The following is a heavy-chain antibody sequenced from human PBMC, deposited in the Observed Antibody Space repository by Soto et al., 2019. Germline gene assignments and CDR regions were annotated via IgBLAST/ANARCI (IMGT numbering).Heavy chain of an antibody. CDR3: TRDRHCTSTRCYNWLDP. V-gene: IGHV3-33*01. Sequence: GGSLRLSCAASGFTFSRYGMHWVRQAPGKGLEWVAVIWYDGSNKYYADSVKGRFTISRDNSKNTLYLQMNSLRAEDTAVYYCTRDRHCTSTRCYNWLDPWGQGTLVTVSS. CDR2: IWYDGSNK. D-gene: IGHD2-2*01. J-gene: IGHJ5*02. CDR1: GFTFSRYG.